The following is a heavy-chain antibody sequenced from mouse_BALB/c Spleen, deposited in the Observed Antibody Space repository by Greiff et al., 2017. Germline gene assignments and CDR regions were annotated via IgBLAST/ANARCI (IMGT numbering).Heavy chain of an antibody. Sequence: EVQLQESGGGLVKPGGSLKLSCAASGFAFSSYDMSWVRQTPEKRLEWVAYISSGGGSTYYPDTVKGRFTISRDNAKNTLYLQMSSLKSEDTAMYYCARGNNYFDYWGQGTTLTVSS. CDR2: ISSGGGST. D-gene: IGHD2-1*01. J-gene: IGHJ2*01. CDR3: ARGNNYFDY. V-gene: IGHV5-12-1*01. CDR1: GFAFSSYD.